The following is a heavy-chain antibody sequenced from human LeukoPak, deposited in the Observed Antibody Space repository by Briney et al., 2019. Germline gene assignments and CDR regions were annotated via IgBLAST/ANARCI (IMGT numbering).Heavy chain of an antibody. Sequence: EASVKVSCKASGYTFTGYYMHWVRQAPGQGLEWMGWINPNSGGTNYAQKFQGRVTMTRDTSISTAYMELSRLRSDDTAVYYCARSPGSGWYVWFDPWGQGTLVTVSS. J-gene: IGHJ5*02. CDR1: GYTFTGYY. CDR3: ARSPGSGWYVWFDP. V-gene: IGHV1-2*02. CDR2: INPNSGGT. D-gene: IGHD6-19*01.